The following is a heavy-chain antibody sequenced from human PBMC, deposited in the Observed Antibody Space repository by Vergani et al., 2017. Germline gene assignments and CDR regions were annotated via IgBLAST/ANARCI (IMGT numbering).Heavy chain of an antibody. J-gene: IGHJ6*02. D-gene: IGHD6-19*01. CDR2: IDPSDSYT. CDR1: GYSFTSYW. V-gene: IGHV5-10-1*01. CDR3: ARQVAVAGKWWGPYYYYGMDV. Sequence: EVQLVQSGAEVKKPVESLRISCKGSGYSFTSYWISWVRQMPGKGLEWMGRIDPSDSYTNYSPSFQGHVTISADKSISTAYLQWSSLKASDTAMYYCARQVAVAGKWWGPYYYYGMDVWGQGTTVTVS.